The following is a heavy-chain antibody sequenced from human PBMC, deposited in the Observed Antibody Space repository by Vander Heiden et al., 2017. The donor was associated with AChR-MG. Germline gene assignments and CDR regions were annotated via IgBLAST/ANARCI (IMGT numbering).Heavy chain of an antibody. J-gene: IGHJ5*02. Sequence: QGQLVQSGAEVKKPGASVKGPCKASGYTFTSYGISGVRQAPGQWLEWMGWISAYNGNANYAQKLQGRVTMTTDTSTGTAYMELRSLRSDDTAVYYCARGDVVGSWYSVGWFDPWGQGTLVTVSS. V-gene: IGHV1-18*01. CDR3: ARGDVVGSWYSVGWFDP. D-gene: IGHD6-13*01. CDR2: ISAYNGNA. CDR1: GYTFTSYG.